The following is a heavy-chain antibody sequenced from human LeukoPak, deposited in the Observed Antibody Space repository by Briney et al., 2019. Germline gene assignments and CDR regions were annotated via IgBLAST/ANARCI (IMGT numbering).Heavy chain of an antibody. CDR1: GGFISSGGYY. Sequence: SETLSLTCTVSGGFISSGGYYWSWIRQHPGKGLEWIGYIYYSGSTYYNPSLKSRVTISVDTSKNQFSLKLSSVTAADTAVYYCAIISGDYFDYWGQGTLVTVSS. D-gene: IGHD3-10*01. J-gene: IGHJ4*02. CDR2: IYYSGST. CDR3: AIISGDYFDY. V-gene: IGHV4-31*03.